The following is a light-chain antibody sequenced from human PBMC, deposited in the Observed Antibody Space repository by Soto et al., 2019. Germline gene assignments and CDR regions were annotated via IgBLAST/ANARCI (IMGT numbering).Light chain of an antibody. CDR2: AAS. V-gene: IGKV3-15*01. Sequence: EIVMTQSPATLSVSPGERATLSCRASHDVTTDLAWYQQKSGQAPRLLIYAASTRATGIPARFSGSGSGTEFRITITRRQSEDFAVYYCQQSINWPRKFGQGTKV. CDR3: QQSINWPRK. CDR1: HDVTTD. J-gene: IGKJ1*01.